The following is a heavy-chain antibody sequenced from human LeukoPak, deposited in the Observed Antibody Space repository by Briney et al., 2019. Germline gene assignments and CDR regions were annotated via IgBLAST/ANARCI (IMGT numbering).Heavy chain of an antibody. CDR2: ISGRDSNT. CDR1: GFTFSYYA. CDR3: AKVQTDVPAASYYYCFGLDV. J-gene: IGHJ6*02. D-gene: IGHD2-2*01. Sequence: GGSLRLSCAASGFTFSYYAMAWVRQAPGKGLEWVSTISGRDSNTYYADSVKGRFTISRDDSKDTLHLQMNSLKAEDTAVYYCAKVQTDVPAASYYYCFGLDVWGQGTMVTVSS. V-gene: IGHV3-23*01.